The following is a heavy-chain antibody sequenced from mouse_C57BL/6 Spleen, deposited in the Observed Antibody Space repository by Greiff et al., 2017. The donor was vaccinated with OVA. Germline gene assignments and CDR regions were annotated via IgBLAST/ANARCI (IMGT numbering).Heavy chain of an antibody. J-gene: IGHJ1*03. CDR1: GYSITSGYD. Sequence: VQLQQSGPGMVKPSQSLSLTCTVTGYSITSGYDWHWIRHFPGNKLEWMGYISYSGSTNYNPSLKSRISITHDTSKNHFFLKLNSVTTEDTATYYCARRETGTDWYFDVWGTGTTVTVSS. D-gene: IGHD4-1*01. CDR3: ARRETGTDWYFDV. V-gene: IGHV3-1*01. CDR2: ISYSGST.